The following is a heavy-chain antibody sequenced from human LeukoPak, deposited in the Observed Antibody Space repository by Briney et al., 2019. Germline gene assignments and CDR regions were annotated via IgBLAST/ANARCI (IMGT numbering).Heavy chain of an antibody. D-gene: IGHD3-16*01. J-gene: IGHJ3*02. CDR1: GGFISTYY. Sequence: PSETLSLTCTVSGGFISTYYWSWIRQPPGRGREWIGYVYYTGSTNNNPSLKSRVTISVDTSKNQFSLRLSFVTAADTAVYYCARVGEGSFDIWGQGTLVTVSS. CDR3: ARVGEGSFDI. V-gene: IGHV4-59*01. CDR2: VYYTGST.